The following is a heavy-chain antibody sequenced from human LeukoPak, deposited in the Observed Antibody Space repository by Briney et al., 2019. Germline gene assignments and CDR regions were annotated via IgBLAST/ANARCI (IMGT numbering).Heavy chain of an antibody. CDR2: IWYDGSNK. D-gene: IGHD3-10*01. Sequence: GGSLRLSCAASGFTFSSYGMHWVRQAPGKGLEWVAVIWYDGSNKYYADSVKGRLTISRDNSKNTLYLQMNSLRAEDTAVYYCAGDGITMVRGVNFYYGMDVWGKGTTVTVSS. CDR3: AGDGITMVRGVNFYYGMDV. V-gene: IGHV3-33*01. CDR1: GFTFSSYG. J-gene: IGHJ6*04.